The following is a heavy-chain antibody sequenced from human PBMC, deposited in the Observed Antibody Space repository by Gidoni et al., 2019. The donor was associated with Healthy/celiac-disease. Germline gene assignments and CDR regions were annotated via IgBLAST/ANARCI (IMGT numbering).Heavy chain of an antibody. V-gene: IGHV3-48*02. CDR1: VFTFSSYS. J-gene: IGHJ1*01. CDR2: IRSSSSTI. D-gene: IGHD2-15*01. CDR3: ARTHLYCSGGSCYRAEYFQH. Sequence: EVQLVESGGGLVQPGGSLRLSCAASVFTFSSYSMNWVRQAPGKGLEWVSYIRSSSSTIYYADSVKGRFTISRDNAKNSLYLQMNSLRDEDTAVYYCARTHLYCSGGSCYRAEYFQHWGQGTLVTVSS.